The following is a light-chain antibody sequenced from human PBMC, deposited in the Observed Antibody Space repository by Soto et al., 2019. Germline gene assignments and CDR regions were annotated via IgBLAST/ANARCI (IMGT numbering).Light chain of an antibody. Sequence: EIVLTQSPATLSSFPGDRVTLSCRASQYINTRLAWYQHRPGQAPRLLIYQTSLGAAGIPARFSASGSGTDFTLTISDVQHEDFAVYYCHQSQSWPRTFGPGTKVDIK. J-gene: IGKJ1*01. CDR1: QYINTR. V-gene: IGKV3-11*01. CDR3: HQSQSWPRT. CDR2: QTS.